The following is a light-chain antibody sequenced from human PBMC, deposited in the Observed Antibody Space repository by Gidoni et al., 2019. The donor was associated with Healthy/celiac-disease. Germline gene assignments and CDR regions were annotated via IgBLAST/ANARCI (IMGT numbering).Light chain of an antibody. V-gene: IGKV1-39*01. J-gene: IGKJ4*01. CDR3: QQSYSTPLT. Sequence: DIQMTQSPSSLSASVGDRVTITCRASQSISSYLNWYQQKPGKAPKLLIYAASSWQSGVPSRFSGSGSATDFTLTISSLPPEDFATYYCQQSYSTPLTFGGGTKVEIK. CDR1: QSISSY. CDR2: AAS.